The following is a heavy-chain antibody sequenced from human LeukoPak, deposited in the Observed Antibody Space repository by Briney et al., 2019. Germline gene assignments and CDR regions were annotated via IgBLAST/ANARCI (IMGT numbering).Heavy chain of an antibody. CDR2: IISILGIA. D-gene: IGHD3-22*01. CDR1: GGTFSSYI. V-gene: IGHV1-69*02. Sequence: SVKVSCKASGGTFSSYIISWLRQAPGQGLEWMGRIISILGIANYVQKFQGRVTITADKSTSTTYMELSSLRSEDTAVYYCARHYYDSSGYYGGGYWGQGTLVTESS. J-gene: IGHJ4*02. CDR3: ARHYYDSSGYYGGGY.